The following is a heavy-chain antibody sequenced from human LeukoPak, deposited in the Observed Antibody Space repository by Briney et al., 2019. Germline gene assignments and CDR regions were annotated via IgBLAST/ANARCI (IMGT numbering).Heavy chain of an antibody. CDR3: AKDRTVVGASSFYY. Sequence: GRSLRLSCAASGFPFSTFGMHWVRQAPGKGLEWVAAIAYDGSVKYYPDSLKGRLTISRDNSRNTLYLQMNSLRAEDTAVYYCAKDRTVVGASSFYYWGLGTLVTVSS. V-gene: IGHV3-30*18. CDR2: IAYDGSVK. J-gene: IGHJ4*02. D-gene: IGHD1-26*01. CDR1: GFPFSTFG.